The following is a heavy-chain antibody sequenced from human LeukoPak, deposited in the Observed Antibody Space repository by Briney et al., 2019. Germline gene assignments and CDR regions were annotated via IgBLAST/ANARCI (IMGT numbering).Heavy chain of an antibody. J-gene: IGHJ3*02. CDR2: IYSGGST. V-gene: IGHV3-66*02. D-gene: IGHD2-2*01. CDR3: ARGLGYCSSTSCYGAFDI. Sequence: GGSLRLSCAASGFTVSSNYMSWVRQAPGKGLEWVSVIYSGGSTYYADSVKGRITISRDNSKNTLYLQMNSLRAEDTAVYYCARGLGYCSSTSCYGAFDIWGQGTMVTVSS. CDR1: GFTVSSNY.